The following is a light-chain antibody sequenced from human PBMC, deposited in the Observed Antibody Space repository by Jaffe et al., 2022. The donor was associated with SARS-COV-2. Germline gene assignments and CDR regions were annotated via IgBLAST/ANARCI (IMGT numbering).Light chain of an antibody. V-gene: IGKV1-16*02. J-gene: IGKJ2*01. CDR1: QDISNY. CDR2: GAS. Sequence: DIQMTQSPSSLSASVGDRVTITCRASQDISNYLAWFQQKPGKAPKSLIYGASILQSGVPSKFSGSGSGTDFTLTIGSLQPDDFATYYCQQYKNYPYTFGQGTKLDIK. CDR3: QQYKNYPYT.